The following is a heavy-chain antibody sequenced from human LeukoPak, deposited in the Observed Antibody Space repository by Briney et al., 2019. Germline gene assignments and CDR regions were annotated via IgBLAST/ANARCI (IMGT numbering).Heavy chain of an antibody. V-gene: IGHV4-34*01. Sequence: PSETLSLTCAVYGGSFSGYYWSWIRQPPGKGLEWIGEINHSGSTNYNPSLKSRVTISVDTSKNQFSLKLSSVTAAGTAVYYCARVVFGDYLDYWGQGTLVTVSS. CDR1: GGSFSGYY. CDR2: INHSGST. CDR3: ARVVFGDYLDY. J-gene: IGHJ4*02. D-gene: IGHD4-17*01.